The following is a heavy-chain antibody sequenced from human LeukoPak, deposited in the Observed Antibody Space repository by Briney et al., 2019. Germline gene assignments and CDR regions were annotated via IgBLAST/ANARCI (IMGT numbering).Heavy chain of an antibody. Sequence: PGGSLRLSCAASGLHFSGTAMSWVRQAPGKGLGWVSAISHDGMNAYYADSVKGRFTISRDNSKKTVSLEMSSLTAADTGVYYCAKDGAQYSSGPECDPRGQGALVTVSS. J-gene: IGHJ5*02. CDR3: AKDGAQYSSGPECDP. CDR1: GLHFSGTA. V-gene: IGHV3-23*01. CDR2: ISHDGMNA. D-gene: IGHD6-19*01.